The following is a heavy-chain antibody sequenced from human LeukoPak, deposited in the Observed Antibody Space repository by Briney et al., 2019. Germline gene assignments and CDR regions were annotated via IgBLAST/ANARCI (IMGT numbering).Heavy chain of an antibody. CDR1: GFTFSGYW. V-gene: IGHV3-7*04. J-gene: IGHJ4*02. CDR2: IKQDASEK. CDR3: ARDGWRFGELSDY. D-gene: IGHD3-10*01. Sequence: GGSLRLSCAASGFTFSGYWMHWVRQAPGKGLEWVANIKQDASEKYYVNSVKGRFTIFRDNAKNSLNLQMNSLRPEDTAVYYCARDGWRFGELSDYWGQGTLVTVSS.